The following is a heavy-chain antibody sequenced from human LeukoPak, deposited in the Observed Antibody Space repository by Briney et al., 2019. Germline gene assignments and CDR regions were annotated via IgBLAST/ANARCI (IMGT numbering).Heavy chain of an antibody. CDR3: AREAKALPYYFDY. V-gene: IGHV4-30-2*05. Sequence: SETLSLTCAVCGGSISSGGSSWSWIRQPPGKGLEWIGNIYHCGSTYYNPSLKSRVTISVDTSKNQFSLKLSSVTAADTAVYYCAREAKALPYYFDYWGQGTLVTVSS. CDR2: IYHCGST. CDR1: GGSISSGGSS. J-gene: IGHJ4*02.